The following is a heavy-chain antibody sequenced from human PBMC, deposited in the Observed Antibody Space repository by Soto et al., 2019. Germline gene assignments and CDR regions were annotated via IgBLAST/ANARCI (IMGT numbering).Heavy chain of an antibody. CDR2: ISYDGSNK. J-gene: IGHJ4*02. CDR3: ARDLTQYSSSL. CDR1: GFTFSSYA. V-gene: IGHV3-30-3*01. Sequence: PGGSLRLSCAASGFTFSSYAMHWVRQAPGKGLEWVAVISYDGSNKYYADSVKGRFTISRDNSKNTLYLQMNSPRAEDTAVYYCARDLTQYSSSLWGQGTLVTVSS. D-gene: IGHD6-6*01.